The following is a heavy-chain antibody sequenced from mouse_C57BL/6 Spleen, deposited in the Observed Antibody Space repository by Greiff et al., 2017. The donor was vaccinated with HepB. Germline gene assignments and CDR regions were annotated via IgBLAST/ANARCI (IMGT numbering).Heavy chain of an antibody. Sequence: EVKLVESGPELVKPGASVKMSCKASGYTFTSYVMHWVKQKPGQGLEWIGYIYPYNDGTKYNEKFKGKATLTSDKSSSTAYMELSSLTSEDSAVYYCARRVLLHPLSYWGQGTLVTVSA. CDR2: IYPYNDGT. D-gene: IGHD6-1*01. V-gene: IGHV1-14*01. CDR1: GYTFTSYV. CDR3: ARRVLLHPLSY. J-gene: IGHJ3*01.